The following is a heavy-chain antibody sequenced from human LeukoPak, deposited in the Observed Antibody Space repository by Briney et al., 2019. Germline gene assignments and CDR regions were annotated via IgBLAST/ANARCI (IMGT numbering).Heavy chain of an antibody. J-gene: IGHJ4*02. Sequence: PSETLSLTCTVSGGSISSHYWSWIRQPPGKGLEWIGYIYYSGSTNYNPSLKSRVTISVDTSKNQFSLKLSSVTAADTAVYYCARGAEYQLLYEDYFDYWGQGTLVTVSS. V-gene: IGHV4-59*11. D-gene: IGHD2-2*02. CDR2: IYYSGST. CDR3: ARGAEYQLLYEDYFDY. CDR1: GGSISSHY.